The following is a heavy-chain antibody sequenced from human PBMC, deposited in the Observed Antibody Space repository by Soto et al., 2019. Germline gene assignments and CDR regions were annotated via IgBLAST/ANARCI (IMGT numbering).Heavy chain of an antibody. CDR1: GFTFSSYS. V-gene: IGHV3-21*01. CDR3: ARLGGYCSGGSCYPTIYGMDV. CDR2: ISSSSSYI. J-gene: IGHJ6*02. Sequence: GGSLRLSCAASGFTFSSYSMNWVRQAPGKGLEWVSSISSSSSYIYYADSVKGRFTISRDNAKNSLYLQMNSLRAEDTAVYYCARLGGYCSGGSCYPTIYGMDVWGQGTTVTVSS. D-gene: IGHD2-15*01.